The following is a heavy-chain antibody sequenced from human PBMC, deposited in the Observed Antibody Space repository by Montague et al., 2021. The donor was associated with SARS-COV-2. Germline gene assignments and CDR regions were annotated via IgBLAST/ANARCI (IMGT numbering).Heavy chain of an antibody. CDR3: ARGTAAGTNFDY. V-gene: IGHV6-1*01. D-gene: IGHD6-13*01. J-gene: IGHJ4*02. CDR1: GDSVSRNSAA. Sequence: CAISGDSVSRNSAAWNWIRQSPSRGLEWLGRTYYRSKWYNDYAVSVKSRITINPDTSKNQISLQLNSVTPEDTAVYYCARGTAAGTNFDYWGQGTLVTVSS. CDR2: TYYRSKWYN.